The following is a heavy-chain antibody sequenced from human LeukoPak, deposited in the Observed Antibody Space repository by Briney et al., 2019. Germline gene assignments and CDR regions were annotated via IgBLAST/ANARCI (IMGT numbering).Heavy chain of an antibody. J-gene: IGHJ4*02. Sequence: GESLKISCKGSGSGYSFANFWIGWVRQMPGKGLEWVGIIYPGDSDTRYSPSFEGQVTISVDKSVNTAYLQWSSLRASDTAIYFCARRSGSYFNFWGKGTQVIVSS. D-gene: IGHD1-26*01. CDR3: ARRSGSYFNF. V-gene: IGHV5-51*01. CDR2: IYPGDSDT. CDR1: GYSFANFW.